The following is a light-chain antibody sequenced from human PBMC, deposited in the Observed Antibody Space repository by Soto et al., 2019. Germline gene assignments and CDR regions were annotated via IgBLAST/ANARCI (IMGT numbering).Light chain of an antibody. V-gene: IGKV1-39*01. CDR2: DAS. J-gene: IGKJ1*01. CDR3: QQSYSTPPWT. CDR1: HTIVTS. Sequence: DIQITQSPSSLSASVGDRITITCRASHTIVTSLNWYQQKPGKAPNLLIYDASTLQSGVPSRFSGSGSGTDFTLTISSLQPEDFATYYCQQSYSTPPWTFGQGTKVDIK.